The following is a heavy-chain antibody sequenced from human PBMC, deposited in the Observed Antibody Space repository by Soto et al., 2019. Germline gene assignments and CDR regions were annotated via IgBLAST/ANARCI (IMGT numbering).Heavy chain of an antibody. CDR1: GFSLSDYW. J-gene: IGHJ5*02. D-gene: IGHD2-15*01. CDR2: IKQDGSET. V-gene: IGHV3-7*01. Sequence: GGSLRLSCAASGFSLSDYWMTWVRQAPGKGPEWVANIKQDGSETHYLDSVTGRFTISRDNAKNSLYLQMNSLRAEDTAVYYCARDEGFRTGGTCYGDSSWFDPWGQGTLVTVSS. CDR3: ARDEGFRTGGTCYGDSSWFDP.